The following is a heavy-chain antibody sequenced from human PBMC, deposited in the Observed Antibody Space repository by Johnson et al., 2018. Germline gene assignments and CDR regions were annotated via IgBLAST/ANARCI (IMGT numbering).Heavy chain of an antibody. CDR3: ATETDGFDS. Sequence: QVRLVQSGGGVVQHGRSLRLSCAASGFIFSNYAMHWVRQAAGTGLEWVAVILYDGGNKYYEDSVKGRFTISRDNSKNTLYLQMNSLKAEDTAVYSCATETDGFDSWGQGTLVTVSS. CDR1: GFIFSNYA. J-gene: IGHJ3*02. V-gene: IGHV3-30*03. CDR2: ILYDGGNK.